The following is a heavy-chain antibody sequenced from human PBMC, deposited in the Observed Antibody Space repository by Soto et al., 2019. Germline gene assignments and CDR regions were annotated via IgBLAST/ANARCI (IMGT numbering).Heavy chain of an antibody. CDR3: ARSFGWYAVDS. Sequence: QVQLQESGPGLVKPSGTLSLKPSGTLSLTCGVSGVSIDSSYWWGWVRQPPGKDLEWLGDMSHGGSTNYNPSLKSRVTILLDKSKTQFSLSLSFMTAADTATSSCARSFGWYAVDSWAQGILVTVSS. V-gene: IGHV4-4*02. D-gene: IGHD6-19*01. CDR1: GVSIDSSYW. J-gene: IGHJ4*02. CDR2: MSHGGST.